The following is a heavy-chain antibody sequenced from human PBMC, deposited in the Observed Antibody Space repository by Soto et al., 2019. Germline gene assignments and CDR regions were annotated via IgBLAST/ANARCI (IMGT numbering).Heavy chain of an antibody. V-gene: IGHV1-69*02. CDR1: GGTFSSYT. CDR3: ARDLGYCSGGSCVYYYYYMDV. J-gene: IGHJ6*03. D-gene: IGHD2-15*01. Sequence: SVKVSCKASGGTFSSYTISWVRQAPGQGLEWMGRIIPILGIANYAQKFQGRVTITADKSTSTAYMELSSLRSEDTAVYYCARDLGYCSGGSCVYYYYYMDVWGKGTTVTVSS. CDR2: IIPILGIA.